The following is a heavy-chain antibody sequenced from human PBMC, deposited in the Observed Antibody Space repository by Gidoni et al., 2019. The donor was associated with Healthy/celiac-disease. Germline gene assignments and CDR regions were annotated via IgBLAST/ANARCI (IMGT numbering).Heavy chain of an antibody. CDR1: GYSFTSYW. CDR3: ARRVTMVRGVTSTWFDP. D-gene: IGHD3-10*01. Sequence: EVQLAQSGAEVKKPGESLRISCKGSGYSFTSYWISWVRQMPGKGLEWMGRIDPSASYTNYSPSFQGHVTISADKSISTAYLQWSSLKASDTAMYYCARRVTMVRGVTSTWFDPWGQGTLVTVSS. CDR2: IDPSASYT. J-gene: IGHJ5*02. V-gene: IGHV5-10-1*01.